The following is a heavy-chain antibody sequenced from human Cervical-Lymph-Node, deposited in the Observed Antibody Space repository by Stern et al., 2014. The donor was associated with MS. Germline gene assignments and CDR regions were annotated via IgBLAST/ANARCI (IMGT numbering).Heavy chain of an antibody. CDR3: SSDVGNYYYDKDV. Sequence: EVQLVESGGGLIQPGGSLRLSCAASGFTVSTNHVTWVRQAPGKGLEGGSVIYSGGGTYYADSVKGRFTISRDNSKNTVYLQMNSLRVEDTAVYYCSSDVGNYYYDKDVWGQGTTVTVSS. J-gene: IGHJ6*02. CDR2: IYSGGGT. V-gene: IGHV3-53*01. CDR1: GFTVSTNH.